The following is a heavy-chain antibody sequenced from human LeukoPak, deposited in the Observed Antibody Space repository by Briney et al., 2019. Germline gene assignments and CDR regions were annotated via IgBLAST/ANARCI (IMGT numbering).Heavy chain of an antibody. D-gene: IGHD4-17*01. Sequence: PGGSRRLSCAASGFTFRDFSRHWVRQAPGKGLDWVAVISKDGINTYYADSVKSRFTIFRDNSKNTLYLQMDSLRTEDTAVYHCARGSYGDYNGDDFNCWGQGTLVTVS. CDR1: GFTFRDFS. J-gene: IGHJ4*02. V-gene: IGHV3-30-3*01. CDR3: ARGSYGDYNGDDFNC. CDR2: ISKDGINT.